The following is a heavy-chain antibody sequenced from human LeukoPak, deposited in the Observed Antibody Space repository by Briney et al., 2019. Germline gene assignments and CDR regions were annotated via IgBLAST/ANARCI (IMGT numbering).Heavy chain of an antibody. J-gene: IGHJ4*02. V-gene: IGHV4-59*08. CDR3: ARHTRLFGRYGGNTLFDN. CDR2: IYYSGST. Sequence: PSETLSLTCTVSGGSISSYYWSWIRQPPGKGLEWIGYIYYSGSTNYNPSLKSRVTISVDTSKNQFSLKLSSVTAADTAVYYCARHTRLFGRYGGNTLFDNWGQGTLVTVSS. D-gene: IGHD4-23*01. CDR1: GGSISSYY.